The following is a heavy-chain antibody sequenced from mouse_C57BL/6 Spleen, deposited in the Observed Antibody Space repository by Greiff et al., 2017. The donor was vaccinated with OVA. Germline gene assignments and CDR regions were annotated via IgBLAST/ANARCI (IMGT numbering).Heavy chain of an antibody. J-gene: IGHJ4*01. V-gene: IGHV5-16*01. Sequence: EVKLMESEGGLVQPGSSMKLSCTASGFTFSDYYMAWVRQVPEKGLEWVANINYDGSSTYYLDSLKSRFIISRDNAKNILYLQMSSLKSEDTATYYCARDTGVYAMDYWGQGTSVTVSS. D-gene: IGHD4-1*01. CDR1: GFTFSDYY. CDR2: INYDGSST. CDR3: ARDTGVYAMDY.